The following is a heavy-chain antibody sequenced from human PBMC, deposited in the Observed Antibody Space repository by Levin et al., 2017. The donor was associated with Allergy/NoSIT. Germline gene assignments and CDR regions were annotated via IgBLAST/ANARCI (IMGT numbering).Heavy chain of an antibody. V-gene: IGHV4-39*01. CDR2: IYYSGST. D-gene: IGHD5-18*01. CDR3: ARLSYGYVSGSDY. CDR1: GGSISSSSYY. J-gene: IGHJ4*02. Sequence: SQTLSLTCTVSGGSISSSSYYWGWIRQPPGKGLEWIGSIYYSGSTYYNPSLKSRVTISVDTSKNQFSLKLSSVTAADTAVYYCARLSYGYVSGSDYWGQGTLVTVSS.